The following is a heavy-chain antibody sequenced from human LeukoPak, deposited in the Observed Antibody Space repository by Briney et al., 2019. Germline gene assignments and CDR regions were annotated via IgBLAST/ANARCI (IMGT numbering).Heavy chain of an antibody. Sequence: PGGSLRLSCAASGFTFSDYYVSWVRQAPGKGLEWVSYISSSGSTIYYADSVKGRFTISRDNAKNSLYLQMNSLRAEDTAVYYCASGVTTVTYANYFDYWGQGNLVTVSS. J-gene: IGHJ4*02. CDR3: ASGVTTVTYANYFDY. V-gene: IGHV3-11*01. CDR2: ISSSGSTI. D-gene: IGHD4-17*01. CDR1: GFTFSDYY.